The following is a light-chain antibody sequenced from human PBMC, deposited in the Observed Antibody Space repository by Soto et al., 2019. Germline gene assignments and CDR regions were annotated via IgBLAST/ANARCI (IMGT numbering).Light chain of an antibody. CDR2: GAS. V-gene: IGKV3-20*01. CDR1: QSIFSSY. CDR3: QQYNSWPIT. Sequence: EIVLTQSPGTLSLSPGESATLSCRASQSIFSSYLAWYQQKPGQAPRLLIYGASSRATGIPDRFSGDGSGTEFTLTISSLQSEDFAVYYCQQYNSWPITFGQGTRLEIK. J-gene: IGKJ5*01.